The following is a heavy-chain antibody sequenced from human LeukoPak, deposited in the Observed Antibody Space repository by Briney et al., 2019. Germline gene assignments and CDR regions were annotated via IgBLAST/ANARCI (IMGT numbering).Heavy chain of an antibody. CDR3: AREGEDYYDSSGYYFDY. CDR1: GFTVSSNY. V-gene: IGHV3-53*01. Sequence: GGSLRLSCAASGFTVSSNYVSWVRQAPGKGLEWVSVIYSGGSTYYADSVKGRFTTSRDNSKNTLYLQMNSLRAEDTAVYYCAREGEDYYDSSGYYFDYWGQGTLVTVSS. D-gene: IGHD3-22*01. CDR2: IYSGGST. J-gene: IGHJ4*02.